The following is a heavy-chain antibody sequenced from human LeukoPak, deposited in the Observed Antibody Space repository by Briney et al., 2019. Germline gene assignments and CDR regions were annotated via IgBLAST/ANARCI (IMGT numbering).Heavy chain of an antibody. CDR2: ISYDVGAA. CDR1: GFIFNSYG. V-gene: IGHV3-30*02. J-gene: IGHJ4*02. CDR3: AKDQAGG. Sequence: GGSLRLSCAASGFIFNSYGMHWVRQAPDKRLEWVAFISYDVGAASYGNSVEGRFTISRDNSKNTVYLQMSSLKREDTAVYYCAKDQAGGWGQGTLVTVSS. D-gene: IGHD3-16*01.